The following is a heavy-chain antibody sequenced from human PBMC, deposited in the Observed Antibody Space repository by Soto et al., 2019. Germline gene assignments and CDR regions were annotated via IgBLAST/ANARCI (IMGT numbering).Heavy chain of an antibody. J-gene: IGHJ6*02. D-gene: IGHD2-2*01. CDR3: ARDLGYCSSTSCHAAHGMDV. CDR1: GYTFTGYY. Sequence: ASVKVSCKASGYTFTGYYMHWVRQAPGQGLEWMGWINPNSGGTNYAQKFQGWVTMTRDTSISTAYMELSRLRSDDTAVYYCARDLGYCSSTSCHAAHGMDVWGQGTTVTVSS. V-gene: IGHV1-2*04. CDR2: INPNSGGT.